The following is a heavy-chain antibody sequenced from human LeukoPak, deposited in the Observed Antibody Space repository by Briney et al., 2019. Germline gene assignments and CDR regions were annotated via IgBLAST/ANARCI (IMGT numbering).Heavy chain of an antibody. CDR3: ARGYSIHDAFDI. CDR1: GYSFTAYY. Sequence: ASVKVSCKTSGYSFTAYYMHWVRQAPGQGLEWMGWINPNSGGTNYAQKFQGRVTMTTDTSTSTAYMELRSLRSDDTAVYYCARGYSIHDAFDIWGQGTMVTVSS. D-gene: IGHD6-13*01. CDR2: INPNSGGT. V-gene: IGHV1-2*02. J-gene: IGHJ3*02.